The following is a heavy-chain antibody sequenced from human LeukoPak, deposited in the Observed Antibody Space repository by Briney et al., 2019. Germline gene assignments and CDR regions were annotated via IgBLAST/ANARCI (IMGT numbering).Heavy chain of an antibody. CDR3: AKDTGRYNWNYLMDY. V-gene: IGHV3-30*02. D-gene: IGHD1-7*01. J-gene: IGHJ4*02. CDR1: GFTFNSYG. CDR2: IRYDGSNK. Sequence: GGSLRLSCAASGFTFNSYGMHWVRQAPGKGLEWVAFIRYDGSNKYYADSVKGRFTISRDNSKNTLYLQMNSLRAEDTAVYYCAKDTGRYNWNYLMDYWGQGTLVTVSS.